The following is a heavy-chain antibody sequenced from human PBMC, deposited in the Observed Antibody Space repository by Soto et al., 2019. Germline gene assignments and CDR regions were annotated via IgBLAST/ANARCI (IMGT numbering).Heavy chain of an antibody. CDR2: INPNSGGT. V-gene: IGHV1-2*02. Sequence: ASVKVSCKASGYTFTGYYMHWVRQAPGQGLEWMGWINPNSGGTDYAQKFQGRVTMTRDTSISTAYMELSRLRSDDTAVYYCARGSWRYYDSSGYYYYYGMDVWGQGTTVTVSS. CDR1: GYTFTGYY. D-gene: IGHD3-22*01. CDR3: ARGSWRYYDSSGYYYYYGMDV. J-gene: IGHJ6*02.